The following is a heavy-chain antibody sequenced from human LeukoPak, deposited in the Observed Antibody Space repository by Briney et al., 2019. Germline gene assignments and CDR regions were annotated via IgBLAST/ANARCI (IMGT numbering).Heavy chain of an antibody. V-gene: IGHV3-30*02. Sequence: GGSLRLSCAASGFTFSSYGMHWVRQAPGKGLEWVAFIRYDGSNKYYADSVKGRFTISRDNSKNTLYLQMNSLRAEDTAVYYCARDQRYCSGGSCYGYYYYYYMDVWGKGTTVTISS. CDR2: IRYDGSNK. D-gene: IGHD2-15*01. J-gene: IGHJ6*03. CDR3: ARDQRYCSGGSCYGYYYYYYMDV. CDR1: GFTFSSYG.